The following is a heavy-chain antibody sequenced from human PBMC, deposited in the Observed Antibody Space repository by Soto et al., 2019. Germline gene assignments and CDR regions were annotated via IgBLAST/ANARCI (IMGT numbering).Heavy chain of an antibody. D-gene: IGHD6-25*01. CDR2: IYTSGST. CDR3: ARDVQGAAMDQYYYYGMDV. CDR1: GGSISSYY. Sequence: QVQLQESGPGLVKPSETLSLTCTVSGGSISSYYWSWIRQPAGKGLEWIWRIYTSGSTNYNPSLKSRVTMSVDTAKTQFSLKLRSVAAADTAVYYCARDVQGAAMDQYYYYGMDVCGQGTKVTVSS. V-gene: IGHV4-4*07. J-gene: IGHJ6*02.